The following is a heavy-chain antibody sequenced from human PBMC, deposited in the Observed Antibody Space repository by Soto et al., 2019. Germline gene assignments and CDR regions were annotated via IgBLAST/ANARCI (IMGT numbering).Heavy chain of an antibody. CDR1: GGTFSSYA. V-gene: IGHV1-69*01. J-gene: IGHJ6*02. CDR2: IIPIFGTA. CDR3: ARDPTHDVWSGYPSPYYYYGMAV. Sequence: QVQLVQSGAEVKKPGSSVKVSCKASGGTFSSYAISWVRQAPGQGLEWMGGIIPIFGTANYAQKFQGRVTITADESTSTAYMELSSLRSEDTAVYYCARDPTHDVWSGYPSPYYYYGMAVWGQGTTVTVSS. D-gene: IGHD3-3*01.